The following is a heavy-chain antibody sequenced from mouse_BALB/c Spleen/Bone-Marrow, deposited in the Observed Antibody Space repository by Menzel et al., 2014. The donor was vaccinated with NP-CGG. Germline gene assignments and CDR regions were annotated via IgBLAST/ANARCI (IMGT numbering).Heavy chain of an antibody. CDR1: GFNIKETY. J-gene: IGHJ4*01. CDR2: IDPANGNT. CDR3: ARYYYAMDY. V-gene: IGHV14-3*02. Sequence: EVQLQQSGAELVKPGASAKLSCTASGFNIKETYMHWVKQRPEQGLEWIGRIDPANGNTKYDPKFQGKATITADTSSNTAYLQLSSLTSEDTAVYYCARYYYAMDYWGQGTSVTVSS.